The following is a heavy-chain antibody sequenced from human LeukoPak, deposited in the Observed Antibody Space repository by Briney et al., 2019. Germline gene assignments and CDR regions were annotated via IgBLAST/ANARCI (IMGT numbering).Heavy chain of an antibody. V-gene: IGHV4-59*08. D-gene: IGHD5-24*01. J-gene: IGHJ4*02. Sequence: SETLSLTCSVSGASIISYHWSWVRQPPGKGLEWIGLVHYSGSTNYNPSPNIRVTISADTPKNQFSLSLSSVTAADTALYYCARSPLESRRDAYNFYFDYWGQGPLVTVSS. CDR1: GASIISYH. CDR2: VHYSGST. CDR3: ARSPLESRRDAYNFYFDY.